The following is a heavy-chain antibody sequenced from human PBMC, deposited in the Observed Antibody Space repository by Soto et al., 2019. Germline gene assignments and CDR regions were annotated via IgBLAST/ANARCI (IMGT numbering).Heavy chain of an antibody. CDR2: IYPGDSDT. CDR1: GYSFTSYW. V-gene: IGHV5-51*01. D-gene: IGHD3-3*01. J-gene: IGHJ6*04. CDR3: AGINSRFLGLYSYYGMDV. Sequence: PGESLKISCKGSGYSFTSYWIGWVRQMPGKGLEWMGIIYPGDSDTRYSPSFQGQVTISADKSISTAHLQWSSLKASDTAMYYCAGINSRFLGLYSYYGMDVWGKGTTVTVSS.